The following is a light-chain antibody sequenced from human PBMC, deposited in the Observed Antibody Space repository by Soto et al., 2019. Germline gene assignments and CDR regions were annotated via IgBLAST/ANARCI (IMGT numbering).Light chain of an antibody. J-gene: IGKJ1*01. V-gene: IGKV1-5*01. Sequence: DIQLTQSPSTLSASVGDRVTISCRASQSITNWLAWYQQRPGKAPKLLIYDASNLESGVPSRFSGSGSGTEFTLTITSLQPDDFATYYCQQYNGYWTFGQGTKVDIK. CDR3: QQYNGYWT. CDR1: QSITNW. CDR2: DAS.